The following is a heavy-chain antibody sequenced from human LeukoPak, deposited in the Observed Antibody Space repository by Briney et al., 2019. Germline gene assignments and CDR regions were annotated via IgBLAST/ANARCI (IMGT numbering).Heavy chain of an antibody. J-gene: IGHJ6*02. CDR3: ARFGFLHCSSTSCYEYYYYYGMDV. CDR2: INPNSGGT. Sequence: ASVKVSCKASGYTFTGYYMHWVRQAPGQGLEWMGWINPNSGGTNYAQKFQGRVTMTRDTSISTAYMELSRLRSDDTAVYYCARFGFLHCSSTSCYEYYYYYGMDVWGQGTTVTVPS. D-gene: IGHD2-2*01. V-gene: IGHV1-2*02. CDR1: GYTFTGYY.